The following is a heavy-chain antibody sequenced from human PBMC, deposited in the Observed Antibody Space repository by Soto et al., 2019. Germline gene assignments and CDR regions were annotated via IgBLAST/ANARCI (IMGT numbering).Heavy chain of an antibody. CDR1: VFTFGTYS. Sequence: GWSLRLSCSGSVFTFGTYSMNWVRQAAGKGLEWIAYISYDSDTIQYADSVKGRFTISRDNAKNSLYLQMNSLRDEDTAVYYCARLYYDYVWGQGTTVTVSS. J-gene: IGHJ6*02. D-gene: IGHD3-3*01. CDR3: ARLYYDYV. V-gene: IGHV3-48*02. CDR2: ISYDSDTI.